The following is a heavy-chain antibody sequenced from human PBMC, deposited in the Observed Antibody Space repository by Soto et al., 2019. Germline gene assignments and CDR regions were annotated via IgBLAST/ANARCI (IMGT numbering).Heavy chain of an antibody. J-gene: IGHJ4*02. V-gene: IGHV4-59*08. D-gene: IGHD4-17*01. CDR3: ARRNYGEEGYFFDF. Sequence: QVQLRESGPGLVRPSETLSLTCTVSGGSITGYYWSWIRQPPGKGLEWIGYIYDSGTTTYNAALKRRFTISADTSKNQFSLNLRSVTAADTAVYYCARRNYGEEGYFFDFWGQGLLVTVSS. CDR1: GGSITGYY. CDR2: IYDSGTT.